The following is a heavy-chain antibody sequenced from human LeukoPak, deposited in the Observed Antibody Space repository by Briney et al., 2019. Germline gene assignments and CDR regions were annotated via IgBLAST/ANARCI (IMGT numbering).Heavy chain of an antibody. CDR1: GYTFTSYA. J-gene: IGHJ4*02. V-gene: IGHV1-3*03. CDR3: ARGEWFGEFYFDY. Sequence: GASVKVSCKASGYTFTSYAMHWVRQAPGQRLEWMGWINAGNGNTKYSQEFQGRVTITRDTSASTAYMELSNLRSEDMAVYYCARGEWFGEFYFDYWGQGTLVTVSS. CDR2: INAGNGNT. D-gene: IGHD3-10*01.